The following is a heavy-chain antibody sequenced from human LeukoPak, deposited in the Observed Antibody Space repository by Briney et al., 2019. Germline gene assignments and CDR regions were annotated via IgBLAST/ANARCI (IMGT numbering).Heavy chain of an antibody. J-gene: IGHJ4*02. V-gene: IGHV3-11*05. Sequence: PGGSLRLSCAASGFSFSGYYMSWIRQAPGKGLEWVSYISSSSSYTNYADSVKGRFTISRDDAKNSLFLQMSSLGTDDTAVYYCARAVGIGPGGHFDYWGQGTLVTVSS. D-gene: IGHD2-15*01. CDR2: ISSSSSYT. CDR3: ARAVGIGPGGHFDY. CDR1: GFSFSGYY.